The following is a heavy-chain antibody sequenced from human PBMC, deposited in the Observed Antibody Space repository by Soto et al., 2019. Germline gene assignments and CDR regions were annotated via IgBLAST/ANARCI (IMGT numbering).Heavy chain of an antibody. J-gene: IGHJ4*02. CDR1: GFTFSSYA. V-gene: IGHV3-23*01. CDR2: ISGSGGST. CDR3: ASSMWELSPTVYYFDY. Sequence: GGSLRLSCAASGFTFSSYAMSWVRQAPGKGLEWVSAISGSGGSTYYADSVKGRFTISRDNSKNTLYLQMNSLRAEDTAVYYCASSMWELSPTVYYFDYWGQGTLVTVSS. D-gene: IGHD1-26*01.